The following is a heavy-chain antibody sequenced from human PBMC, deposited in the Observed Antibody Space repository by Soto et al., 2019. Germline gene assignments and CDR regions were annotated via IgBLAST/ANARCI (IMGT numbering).Heavy chain of an antibody. Sequence: ASVKVSCKASGYTFTSYAVHWVRQAPGQGLEWMGWMNPNSGNTGYAQKFQGRVTMTRNTSISTAYMELSSLRSEDTAVYYCARGYIRFLEWLPREAYYMDVWGKGTTVTVSS. CDR1: GYTFTSYA. CDR3: ARGYIRFLEWLPREAYYMDV. J-gene: IGHJ6*03. D-gene: IGHD3-3*01. V-gene: IGHV1-8*02. CDR2: MNPNSGNT.